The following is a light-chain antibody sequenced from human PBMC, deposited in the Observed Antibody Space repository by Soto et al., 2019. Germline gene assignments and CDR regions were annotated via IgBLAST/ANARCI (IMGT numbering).Light chain of an antibody. V-gene: IGKV3-20*01. CDR3: QQYGGSPLLT. Sequence: EIVLTQSPGTLSLSPGERATLSCRASQSVRSTYLAWYQQKPGQAPRLLIYGASSRATGIPDRFSSSGSGTDFTLTISRLEPEDFVVYYCQQYGGSPLLTFGGGTKVEIK. CDR2: GAS. CDR1: QSVRSTY. J-gene: IGKJ4*01.